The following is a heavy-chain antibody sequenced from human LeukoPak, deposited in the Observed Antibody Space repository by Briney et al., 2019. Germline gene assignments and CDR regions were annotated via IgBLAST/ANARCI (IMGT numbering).Heavy chain of an antibody. Sequence: SQTLSLTCAISGDSVSSNSAAWNWIRQSPSRGLEWLGRTYYRSKWYNDYAVSVKSRLTINPDTSKNQFSLQLNSVTPEDTAVYYCARGGGGLGELSDYFDYWGQGTLVTVSS. CDR3: ARGGGGLGELSDYFDY. CDR2: TYYRSKWYN. V-gene: IGHV6-1*01. CDR1: GDSVSSNSAA. D-gene: IGHD3-16*02. J-gene: IGHJ4*02.